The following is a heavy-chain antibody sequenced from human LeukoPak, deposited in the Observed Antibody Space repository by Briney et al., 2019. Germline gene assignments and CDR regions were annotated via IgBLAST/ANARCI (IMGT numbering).Heavy chain of an antibody. CDR1: GYTFTSYD. CDR3: ARDLGSSSWPEYNWFDP. D-gene: IGHD6-13*01. CDR2: MNPNSGNT. J-gene: IGHJ5*02. Sequence: ASVKVSCKASGYTFTSYDINWVRQATGQGLEWLGWMNPNSGNTGYEQKFQGRVTITRDTSASTAYMELSSLRSEDTAVYYCARDLGSSSWPEYNWFDPWGQGTLVTVSS. V-gene: IGHV1-8*01.